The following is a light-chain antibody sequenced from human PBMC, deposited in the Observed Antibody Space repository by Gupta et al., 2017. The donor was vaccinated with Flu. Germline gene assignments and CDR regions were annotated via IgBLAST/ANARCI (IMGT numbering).Light chain of an antibody. CDR1: QSISSY. CDR2: AAS. J-gene: IGKJ2*03. CDR3: QQGDTTPRS. V-gene: IGKV1-39*01. Sequence: DIQMTHSPSSLSASVGDRVTITRRASQSISSYLNWHQQKPGEAPKLLIYAASRSQSRVPSRFSGSGSGTDFTLTISMLHPEDFATYYCQQGDTTPRSFGQGTKLEIK.